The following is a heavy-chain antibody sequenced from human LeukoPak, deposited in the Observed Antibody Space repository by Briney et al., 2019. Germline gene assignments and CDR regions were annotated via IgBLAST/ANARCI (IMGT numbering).Heavy chain of an antibody. J-gene: IGHJ4*02. CDR3: TTGPLGIAAVVNDY. CDR2: ISSSGSTI. Sequence: GGSLRLSCAASGFTFSSYEMNWVRQAPGKGLEWVSYISSSGSTIYYADSVKGRFTISRDNAKNSLYLQMNSLKTEDTALYYCTTGPLGIAAVVNDYWGQGTLVTVSS. D-gene: IGHD6-13*01. CDR1: GFTFSSYE. V-gene: IGHV3-48*03.